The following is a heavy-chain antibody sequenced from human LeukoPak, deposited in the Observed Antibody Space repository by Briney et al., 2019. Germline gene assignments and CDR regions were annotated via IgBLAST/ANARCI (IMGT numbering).Heavy chain of an antibody. D-gene: IGHD5-18*01. CDR3: SRAHALQPFDY. Sequence: ASVTVSCKASGYTFTSYYIHWVRQAPGQGLEWMGIINPSGGSTNYAQKFQGRVTMTRDTSTTTVYMELSSLRSDDTALYYSSRAHALQPFDYWGQGTLVTVSS. J-gene: IGHJ4*02. V-gene: IGHV1-46*03. CDR1: GYTFTSYY. CDR2: INPSGGST.